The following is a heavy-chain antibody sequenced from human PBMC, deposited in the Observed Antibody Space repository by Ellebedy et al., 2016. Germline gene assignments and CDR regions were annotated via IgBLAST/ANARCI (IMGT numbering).Heavy chain of an antibody. V-gene: IGHV3-23*01. J-gene: IGHJ4*02. CDR2: ISGSGGST. Sequence: GESLKISXAASGFTFSSYAMSWVRQAPGKGLEWVSAISGSGGSTYYADSVKGRFTISRDNSKNTLYLQMNSLRAEDTAVYYCAKHNIRYGTGYCSSTSCYFYFDYWGQGTLVTVSS. CDR1: GFTFSSYA. D-gene: IGHD2-2*01. CDR3: AKHNIRYGTGYCSSTSCYFYFDY.